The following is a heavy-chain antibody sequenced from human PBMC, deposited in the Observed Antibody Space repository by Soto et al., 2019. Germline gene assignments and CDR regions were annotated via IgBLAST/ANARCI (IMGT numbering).Heavy chain of an antibody. J-gene: IGHJ3*02. CDR3: ARDLLEDPADYYDTKTDGFDI. D-gene: IGHD3-22*01. V-gene: IGHV3-21*01. CDR1: GFSFSDYS. CDR2: ISSGGSHI. Sequence: EVQLVESGGGLVKPGGSLRLSCAASGFSFSDYSMNWVRQAPGKGLEWVASISSGGSHIYYADSVKGRFTISRDNSKNTVSLQMNSLRAEDTAVYYCARDLLEDPADYYDTKTDGFDIWGQGTMVTVSS.